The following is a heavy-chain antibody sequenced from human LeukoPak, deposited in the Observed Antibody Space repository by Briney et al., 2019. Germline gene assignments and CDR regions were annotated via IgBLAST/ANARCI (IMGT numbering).Heavy chain of an antibody. CDR1: GYSFTSYW. V-gene: IGHV5-51*01. D-gene: IGHD2-2*01. CDR3: ARCKEGYCSSLDY. Sequence: GESLKISCKGSGYSFTSYWIGWVRQMPGKGLEWMGIIYPGDSDTRYSPSFQGQVTISADKSISTAYVQWSSLKASDTAIYYCARCKEGYCSSLDYWGQGTLVTVSS. CDR2: IYPGDSDT. J-gene: IGHJ4*02.